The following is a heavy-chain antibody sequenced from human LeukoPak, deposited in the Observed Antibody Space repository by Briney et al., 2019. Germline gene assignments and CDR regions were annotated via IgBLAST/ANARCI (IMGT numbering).Heavy chain of an antibody. D-gene: IGHD5-12*01. J-gene: IGHJ3*02. V-gene: IGHV1-69*04. CDR2: IIPILGIA. CDR1: GGTFSSYA. Sequence: SVKVSCKASGGTFSSYAISWVRQAPGQGLEWMGRIIPILGIANYAQKFQGRVTITADKSTSTAYMELSSLRSEDTAVYYCARAYRGYTVSDAFDIWGQGTMVTVSS. CDR3: ARAYRGYTVSDAFDI.